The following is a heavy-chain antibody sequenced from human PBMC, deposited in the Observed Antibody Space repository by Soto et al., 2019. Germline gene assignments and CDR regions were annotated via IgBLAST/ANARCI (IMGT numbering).Heavy chain of an antibody. V-gene: IGHV3-13*01. D-gene: IGHD3-10*01. CDR1: GFTFSSYD. Sequence: PGGALRLSCAASGFTFSSYDRHWFRQATGKGLEWVSAIGTAGDTYYPGSVKGRFTISRENAKNSLYLQMNSLRAEDTAVYYCARVPREFGVYYGMDVWGQGTTVTVSS. CDR3: ARVPREFGVYYGMDV. CDR2: IGTAGDT. J-gene: IGHJ6*02.